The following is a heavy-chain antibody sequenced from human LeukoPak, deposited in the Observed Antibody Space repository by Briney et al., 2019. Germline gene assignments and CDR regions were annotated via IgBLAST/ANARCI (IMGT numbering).Heavy chain of an antibody. J-gene: IGHJ4*02. CDR2: ISNSGTTI. CDR3: CGASFGY. Sequence: PGGSLRLSCAASGFTFSSYEMNWVRQAPGKGLEWVSYISNSGTTIKYADSVKGRFTISRDNAKYSLFLQMNSLRGEDTAVYYCCGASFGYWGQGALVTVSS. D-gene: IGHD2-21*01. CDR1: GFTFSSYE. V-gene: IGHV3-48*03.